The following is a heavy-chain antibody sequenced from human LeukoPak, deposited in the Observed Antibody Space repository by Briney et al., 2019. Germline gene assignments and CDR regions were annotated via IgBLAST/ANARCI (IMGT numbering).Heavy chain of an antibody. J-gene: IGHJ4*02. CDR2: INSDGSST. Sequence: GGSLRLSCAASGFTFSSYWMHWVRHAPGKRLVWVSRINSDGSSTSYADSVKGRFTISRDNAKNTLYLQMNSLRAEDTAVYYCVLIAAGRRYYFDYWGQGTLVTVSS. V-gene: IGHV3-74*01. D-gene: IGHD6-25*01. CDR1: GFTFSSYW. CDR3: VLIAAGRRYYFDY.